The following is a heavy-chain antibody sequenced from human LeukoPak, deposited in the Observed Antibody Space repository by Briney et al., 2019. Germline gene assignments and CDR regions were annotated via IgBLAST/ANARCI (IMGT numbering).Heavy chain of an antibody. CDR2: ISSSSSTI. Sequence: GGSLRLSCAASGFTFSSYSMNWVRQAPGKGLEWVSYISSSSSTIYYADSVKGRFTISRDNAKNSLYLQMNSLRAEDTAVYYCARTRRGALNWFDPWGQGTLVTVSS. D-gene: IGHD1-26*01. CDR1: GFTFSSYS. CDR3: ARTRRGALNWFDP. V-gene: IGHV3-48*01. J-gene: IGHJ5*02.